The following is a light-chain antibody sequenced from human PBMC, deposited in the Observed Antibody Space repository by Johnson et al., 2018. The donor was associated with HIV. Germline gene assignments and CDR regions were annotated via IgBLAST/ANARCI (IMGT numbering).Light chain of an antibody. CDR2: DND. CDR1: SSNIGNNY. J-gene: IGLJ1*01. V-gene: IGLV1-51*01. Sequence: QSVLTQPPSMSAAPGQKVTISCSGSSSNIGNNYVSWYQQLPGTAPKLIIYDNDKRPSGIPDRFSASKSDTSATLGITGLQTGDEANYYCGTWDGGLSIYVFGTGTEVTVL. CDR3: GTWDGGLSIYV.